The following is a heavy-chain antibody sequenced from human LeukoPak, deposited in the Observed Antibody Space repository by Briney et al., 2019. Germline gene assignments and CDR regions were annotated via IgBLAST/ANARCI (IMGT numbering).Heavy chain of an antibody. Sequence: SETLSLTCTVSGGSISSYYWSWIRQPAGKGLEWIGRIYTSGTTHYNPSLKSRVTISVDTSKNQFSLKLSSVTAADTAVYYCTRDYYYYYMDVWGKGTTVTISS. CDR2: IYTSGTT. V-gene: IGHV4-4*07. J-gene: IGHJ6*03. CDR1: GGSISSYY. CDR3: TRDYYYYYMDV.